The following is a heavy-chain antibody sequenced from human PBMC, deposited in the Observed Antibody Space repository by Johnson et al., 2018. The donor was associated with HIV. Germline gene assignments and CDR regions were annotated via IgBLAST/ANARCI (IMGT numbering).Heavy chain of an antibody. CDR2: ISYDGSNK. V-gene: IGHV3-30-3*02. CDR3: AKDQHGPLVPTVMRDDAFDI. D-gene: IGHD5-12*01. J-gene: IGHJ3*02. Sequence: QVQLVESGGGVVQPGTSLRLSCAASGFTFSSFAMHWVRQAPGKGLEWVAVISYDGSNKYYADSVKGRFTVSRDNSKNAVYLQMNSLGAGDTAVYYCAKDQHGPLVPTVMRDDAFDIWGQGTMVTVSS. CDR1: GFTFSSFA.